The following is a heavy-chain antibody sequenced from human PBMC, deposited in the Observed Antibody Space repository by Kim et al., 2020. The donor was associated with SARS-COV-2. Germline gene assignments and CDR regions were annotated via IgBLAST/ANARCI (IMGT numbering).Heavy chain of an antibody. CDR1: GYTFTGYY. CDR2: INPNSGGT. V-gene: IGHV1-2*05. D-gene: IGHD5-18*01. J-gene: IGHJ6*02. Sequence: ASVKVSCKASGYTFTGYYTHWVRQAPGQGLEWMGRINPNSGGTNYAQKFQGRVTMTRDTSISTVYMELSRLRSDDTVVYYCARQPLYSYGYFYGMDVWGQGTTVTVSS. CDR3: ARQPLYSYGYFYGMDV.